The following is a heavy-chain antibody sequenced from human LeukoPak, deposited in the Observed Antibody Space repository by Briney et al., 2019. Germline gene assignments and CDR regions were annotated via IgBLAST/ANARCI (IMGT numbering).Heavy chain of an antibody. Sequence: ASVKVSCKASGYTFTSYGISWVRQAPGQGLEWMGWINTNTGNPTYAQGFTGRFVFSLDTSVSTAYLQISSLKAEDTAVYYCARVLRYFDRGYYYYYMDVWGKGTTVTVSS. V-gene: IGHV7-4-1*02. D-gene: IGHD3-9*01. J-gene: IGHJ6*03. CDR2: INTNTGNP. CDR1: GYTFTSYG. CDR3: ARVLRYFDRGYYYYYMDV.